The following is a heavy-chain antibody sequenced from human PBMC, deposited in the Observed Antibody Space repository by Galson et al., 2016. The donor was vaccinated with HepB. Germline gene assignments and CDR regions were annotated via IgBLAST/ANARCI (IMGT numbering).Heavy chain of an antibody. D-gene: IGHD2-15*01. V-gene: IGHV3-33*01. Sequence: SLRLSCAASELTFSRYGIHWVRQARGKGLDWVAVVWSDGIQKYFADSVKGRFTISRDNSKNTVYLQMNSLRAEDTAVYYCARGQGYCSGGTCHGIDYWGQGTVVTVSS. J-gene: IGHJ4*02. CDR3: ARGQGYCSGGTCHGIDY. CDR1: ELTFSRYG. CDR2: VWSDGIQK.